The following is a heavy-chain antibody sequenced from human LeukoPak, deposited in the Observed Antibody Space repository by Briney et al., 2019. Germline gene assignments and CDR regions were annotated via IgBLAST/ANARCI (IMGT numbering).Heavy chain of an antibody. Sequence: GGSLRLSCAASGFIFSNYWMSWVRQAPGKGLEWVASMKQDGREKYLVDSVKGRFTISRDNAKNSVYLQMNSLRAEDTAVYYCARDYGGSSPFDYWGQGTLVTVSS. V-gene: IGHV3-7*01. J-gene: IGHJ4*02. CDR1: GFIFSNYW. D-gene: IGHD4-23*01. CDR3: ARDYGGSSPFDY. CDR2: MKQDGREK.